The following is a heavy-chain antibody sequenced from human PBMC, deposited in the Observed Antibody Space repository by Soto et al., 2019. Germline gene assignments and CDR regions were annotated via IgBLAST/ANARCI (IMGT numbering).Heavy chain of an antibody. J-gene: IGHJ4*02. V-gene: IGHV3-23*01. CDR1: GFTFSSYA. D-gene: IGHD6-13*01. Sequence: GGSLRLSCAASGFTFSSYAMSWVRQAPGKGLEWVSAISGSGGSTYYADSVKGRFTISRDNSKNTLYLQMNSLRAEDTAVYYCAKEGLYSSSWYDFDYWSQGTLVTVSS. CDR3: AKEGLYSSSWYDFDY. CDR2: ISGSGGST.